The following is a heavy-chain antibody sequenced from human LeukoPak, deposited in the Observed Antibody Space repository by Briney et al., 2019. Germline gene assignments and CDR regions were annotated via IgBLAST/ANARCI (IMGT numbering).Heavy chain of an antibody. CDR3: ARDQNGAGFDS. D-gene: IGHD4-17*01. J-gene: IGHJ4*02. V-gene: IGHV3-21*01. CDR1: GFTFSSYS. Sequence: GGSLRLSCAASGFTFSSYSMNWVRQAPGKGLEWVSSISSSSSYIYYADSVKGRFTISRDNAKNSLYLQTNSLRAEDTAVYYCARDQNGAGFDSWGQGTLVTVSS. CDR2: ISSSSSYI.